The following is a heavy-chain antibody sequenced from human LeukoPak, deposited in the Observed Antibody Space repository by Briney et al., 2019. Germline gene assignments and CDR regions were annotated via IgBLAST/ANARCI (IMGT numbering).Heavy chain of an antibody. CDR2: IKYDGSEK. J-gene: IGHJ4*02. D-gene: IGHD1-1*01. Sequence: PGGSLRLSCGASGFTFSVSWMSWVRQAPGKGLEWVANIKYDGSEKYYVDSVKGRFTISRDNAKNSLYLQMNSLRAGDTAVYYCARGGTTFEHWGQGTLVTVSS. V-gene: IGHV3-7*01. CDR3: ARGGTTFEH. CDR1: GFTFSVSW.